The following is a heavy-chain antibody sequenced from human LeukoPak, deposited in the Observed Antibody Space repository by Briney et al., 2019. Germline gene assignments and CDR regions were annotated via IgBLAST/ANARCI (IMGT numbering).Heavy chain of an antibody. CDR2: VTPSGDPT. CDR3: AKDRSIGTYYTFDH. J-gene: IGHJ4*02. D-gene: IGHD1-26*01. V-gene: IGHV3-23*01. CDR1: GFTFSTHG. Sequence: GGSLRLSCAGSGFTFSTHGMNWVRQAPGKGLEWVSGVTPSGDPTYYADSVKGRFTISRDNSKNTLYLQMNSLRAADTAVYYCAKDRSIGTYYTFDHWGQGTLVTVSS.